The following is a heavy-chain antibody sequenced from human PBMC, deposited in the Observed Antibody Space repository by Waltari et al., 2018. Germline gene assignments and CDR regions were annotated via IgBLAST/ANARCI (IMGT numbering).Heavy chain of an antibody. CDR2: ISHSGST. V-gene: IGHV4-30-4*08. D-gene: IGHD3-16*01. J-gene: IGHJ4*02. CDR1: GGSISSGYSY. Sequence: QVQLQESGPGLVKPSQTLSLTCTVSGGSISSGYSYWSWIRQPPGKGLEWIGYISHSGSTNYNASLKRRVTISVDMSKNQFSLKLSSVTAADTAVYYCARRGDAAMEFDYWGQGTLVTVSS. CDR3: ARRGDAAMEFDY.